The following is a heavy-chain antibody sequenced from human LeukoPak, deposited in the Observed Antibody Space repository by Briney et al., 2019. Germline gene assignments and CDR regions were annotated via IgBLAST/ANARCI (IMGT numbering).Heavy chain of an antibody. Sequence: PGGSLRLFCAASGFTFSSYDMSSVRQAPGKGLEWVSGISGSGGSTYYADSVKGRFTITRDNSKNTLYLQIKSLRAEDTAVYYCAEDHAWSYTLAYFDYWAQGTLVTVSS. V-gene: IGHV3-23*01. CDR1: GFTFSSYD. CDR2: ISGSGGST. CDR3: AEDHAWSYTLAYFDY. J-gene: IGHJ4*02. D-gene: IGHD3-10*01.